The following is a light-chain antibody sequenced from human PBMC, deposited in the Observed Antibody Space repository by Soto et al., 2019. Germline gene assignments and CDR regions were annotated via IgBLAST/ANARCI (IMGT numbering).Light chain of an antibody. Sequence: QTVVTQPPSASGTPGQRVTISCSGSSSNLGSNTVNWYQQLPGTAPKLLIFSNSRRPSGVPDRFSGSKSGTSASLAIRGLQSEDEADYYCAAWDDSLNVVFGGGTKLTVL. J-gene: IGLJ2*01. CDR1: SSNLGSNT. V-gene: IGLV1-44*01. CDR3: AAWDDSLNVV. CDR2: SNS.